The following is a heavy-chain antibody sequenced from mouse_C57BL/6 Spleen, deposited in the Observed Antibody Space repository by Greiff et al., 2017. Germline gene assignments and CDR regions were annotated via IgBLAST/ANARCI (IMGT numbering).Heavy chain of an antibody. CDR1: GFTFSDYG. D-gene: IGHD1-1*01. Sequence: EVMLVESGGGLVKPGGSLKLSCAASGFTFSDYGMHWVRQAPEKGLEWVAYISSGSSTIYYADTVKGRFTISRDNAKNTLFLQMTSLRSEDTAMYYCARKDYGSSYDYAMDYWGQGTSVTVSS. J-gene: IGHJ4*01. CDR3: ARKDYGSSYDYAMDY. V-gene: IGHV5-17*01. CDR2: ISSGSSTI.